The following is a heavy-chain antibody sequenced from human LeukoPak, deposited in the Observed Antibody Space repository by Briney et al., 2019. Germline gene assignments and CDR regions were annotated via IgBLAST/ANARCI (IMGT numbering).Heavy chain of an antibody. V-gene: IGHV3-23*01. CDR1: GFTVNSNY. D-gene: IGHD5-18*01. Sequence: PGGSLRLSCAASGFTVNSNYMSWVRQAPGKGLEWVSVISGSGGSTNFADSVKGRFTSSRDNSKNTLYLQMHSLRVEDTAVYYCAQGRLGYSYGAFDHWGQGTLVTVSS. J-gene: IGHJ4*02. CDR3: AQGRLGYSYGAFDH. CDR2: ISGSGGST.